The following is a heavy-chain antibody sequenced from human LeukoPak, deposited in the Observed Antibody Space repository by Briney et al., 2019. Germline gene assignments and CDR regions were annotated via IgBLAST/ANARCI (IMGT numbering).Heavy chain of an antibody. CDR2: ISSGSTYI. V-gene: IGHV3-21*01. CDR1: GFTFSNYV. CDR3: ARGSSSGLKSYYFDY. Sequence: GGSLRLPCAASGFTFSNYVINWVRQAPGKGLEWVSSISSGSTYIYYADLVKGRFTISRDNANSSLYLQMSSLRDEDTAVYYCARGSSSGLKSYYFDYWGQGTLVTVSS. J-gene: IGHJ4*02. D-gene: IGHD6-13*01.